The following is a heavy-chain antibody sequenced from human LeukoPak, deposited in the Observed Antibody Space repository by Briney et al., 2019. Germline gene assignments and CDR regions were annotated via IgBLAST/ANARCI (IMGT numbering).Heavy chain of an antibody. Sequence: GGSLRLSCAASGLTLSSYEMMCLRQSPGKGLDWVSSISPSGNAIFMADSLRGRLTVSRDNSKNSLYPQLNSVRPDDTAVYLCAKYRDLTSPINSRGLDPWGQGTLVIVSS. J-gene: IGHJ5*02. CDR1: GLTLSSYE. V-gene: IGHV3-48*03. D-gene: IGHD2-2*01. CDR3: AKYRDLTSPINSRGLDP. CDR2: ISPSGNAI.